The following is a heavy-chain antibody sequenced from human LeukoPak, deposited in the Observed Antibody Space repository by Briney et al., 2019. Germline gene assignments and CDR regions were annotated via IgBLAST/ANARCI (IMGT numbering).Heavy chain of an antibody. D-gene: IGHD6-6*01. CDR1: GFTFRNHW. CDR3: ARDQRVTGRPDIDY. CDR2: ISSDGSST. Sequence: GGSLRLSCAASGFTFRNHWMHWVRHTPGKGLVWVSRISSDGSSTTYEDSVKGRFTISRDNAKNTLYLQMNNLRAEDTAMYYCARDQRVTGRPDIDYWGQGTLVIVSS. J-gene: IGHJ4*02. V-gene: IGHV3-74*03.